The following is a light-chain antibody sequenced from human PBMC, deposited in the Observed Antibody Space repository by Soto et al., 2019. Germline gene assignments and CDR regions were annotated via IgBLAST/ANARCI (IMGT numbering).Light chain of an antibody. CDR3: LLSYNGPYV. J-gene: IGLJ1*01. V-gene: IGLV7-46*01. CDR1: TGAVTNGHY. CDR2: DTT. Sequence: QAVVTQEPSLTVSPGGTVTFTCGPSTGAVTNGHYPYWFQKKPGQAPRTLIYDTTYRLSWTPARFSGSLLGGKAALTLSGAQPEDEAEYYCLLSYNGPYVFGTGTKVTVL.